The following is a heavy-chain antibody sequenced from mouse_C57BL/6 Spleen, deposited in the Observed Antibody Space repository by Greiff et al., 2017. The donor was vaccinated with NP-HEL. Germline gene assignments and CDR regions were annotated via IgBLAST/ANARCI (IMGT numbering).Heavy chain of an antibody. CDR3: ARGSTVFAY. V-gene: IGHV5-4*01. Sequence: EVQLVESGGGLVKPGGSLKLSCAASGFTFSSYAMSWVRQTPEKRLEWVATISDGGSYTYYPDNVKGRFTISRDNAKNNLYLQMSHLKSEDTAMYYCARGSTVFAYWGQGTLVTVSA. J-gene: IGHJ3*01. D-gene: IGHD5-1*01. CDR2: ISDGGSYT. CDR1: GFTFSSYA.